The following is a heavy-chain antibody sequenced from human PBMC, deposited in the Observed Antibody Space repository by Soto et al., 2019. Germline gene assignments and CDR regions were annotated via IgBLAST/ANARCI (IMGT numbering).Heavy chain of an antibody. V-gene: IGHV4-4*01. Sequence: QVQLLESGPRLVKPSGTLSLTCAVSGVSISSRYWWSWVRQTPGKGLEWIGEAYHSGSTNYNPSLKSRVTISVDKSKNLFSLKLTSVTAADTAVYCCVKAPPDMNYYGSGTADLWGQGNLVTVSS. CDR2: AYHSGST. CDR3: VKAPPDMNYYGSGTADL. J-gene: IGHJ5*02. CDR1: GVSISSRYW. D-gene: IGHD3-10*01.